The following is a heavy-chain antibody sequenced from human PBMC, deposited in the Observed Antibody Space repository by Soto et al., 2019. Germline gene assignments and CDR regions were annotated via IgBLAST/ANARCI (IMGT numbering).Heavy chain of an antibody. V-gene: IGHV5-51*01. J-gene: IGHJ4*02. CDR1: GYSFTSYW. CDR3: ARLKYTTSAVDS. D-gene: IGHD6-6*01. Sequence: PGESLKISCKGSGYSFTSYWIGWVRQMPGKGLEWMGIIYPGNSDTRYSPSFQGQVTISADKSISAAYLQWSSLKASDTAMFYCARLKYTTSAVDSWGQGTLVTVSS. CDR2: IYPGNSDT.